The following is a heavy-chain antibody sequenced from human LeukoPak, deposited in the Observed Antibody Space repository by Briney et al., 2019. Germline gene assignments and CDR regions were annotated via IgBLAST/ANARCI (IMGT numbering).Heavy chain of an antibody. CDR1: GYIFTSYG. CDR3: ARDINGYYYDSHGYYPTDL. J-gene: IGHJ5*02. D-gene: IGHD3-22*01. V-gene: IGHV1-18*01. CDR2: ISVYNGNT. Sequence: GASVKVSCKASGYIFTSYGISWVRQAPAQGLEWMGWISVYNGNTNYPQRLQGRVTMTTDTSTTTAYMELRSLRSDDTAVYYCARDINGYYYDSHGYYPTDLWGQGTLVTVSS.